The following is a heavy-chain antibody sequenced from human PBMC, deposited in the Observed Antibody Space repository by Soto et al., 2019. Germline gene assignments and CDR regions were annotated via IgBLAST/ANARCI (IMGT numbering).Heavy chain of an antibody. J-gene: IGHJ4*02. CDR2: ISGSGGST. CDR1: GFTFSSYA. V-gene: IGHV3-23*01. D-gene: IGHD2-2*02. CDR3: AKSSKSGRPGLQLLYPAY. Sequence: GGSLRLSCAASGFTFSSYAMSWVRQAPGKGLEWVSAISGSGGSTYYADSVKGRFTISRDNSKNTLYLQMNSLRAEATAVYYCAKSSKSGRPGLQLLYPAYWGQGTLVTVSS.